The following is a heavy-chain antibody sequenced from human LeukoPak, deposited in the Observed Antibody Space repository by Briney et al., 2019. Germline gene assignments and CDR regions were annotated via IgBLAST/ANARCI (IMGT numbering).Heavy chain of an antibody. CDR1: GYTFIGYY. Sequence: ASVKVSCKASGYTFIGYYIHWVRQAPGQGLEWMGWIYPNSGGTNYAQKFQGRVTMTRDTSISTAYMELGRLRSDDTAVYYCARRYPPVRGVNVRPQEVRKYYFDYWGQGTLVTVSS. D-gene: IGHD3-10*01. CDR3: ARRYPPVRGVNVRPQEVRKYYFDY. CDR2: IYPNSGGT. J-gene: IGHJ4*02. V-gene: IGHV1-2*02.